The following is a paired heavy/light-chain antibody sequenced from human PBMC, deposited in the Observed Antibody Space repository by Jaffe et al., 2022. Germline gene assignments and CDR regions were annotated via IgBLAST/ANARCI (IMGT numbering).Heavy chain of an antibody. J-gene: IGHJ5*02. D-gene: IGHD3-16*02. CDR3: AREFQDYIWGSYRPSGGGWFDP. V-gene: IGHV1-3*01. CDR1: GYTFTSYA. Sequence: QVQLVQSGAEVKKPGASVKVSCKASGYTFTSYAMHWVRQAPGQRLEWMGWINAGNGNTKYSQKFQGRVTITRDTSASTAYMELSSLRSEDTAVYYCAREFQDYIWGSYRPSGGGWFDPWGQGTLVTVSS. CDR2: INAGNGNT.
Light chain of an antibody. V-gene: IGLV2-11*01. J-gene: IGLJ1*01. CDR3: CSYAGSYLWTYV. CDR2: DVS. Sequence: QSALTQPRSVSGSPGQSVTISCTGTSSDVGGYNYVSWYQQHPGKAPKLMIYDVSKRPSGVPDRFSGSKSGNTASLTISGLQAEDEADYYCCSYAGSYLWTYVFGTGTKVTVL. CDR1: SSDVGGYNY.